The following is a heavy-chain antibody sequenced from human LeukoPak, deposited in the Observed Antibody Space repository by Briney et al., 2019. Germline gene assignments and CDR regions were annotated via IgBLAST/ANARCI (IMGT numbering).Heavy chain of an antibody. J-gene: IGHJ3*02. CDR2: ISWNSGSI. CDR3: AKLTGATWGRTESGAFHI. CDR1: GFIFDDYA. V-gene: IGHV3-9*01. Sequence: GGCLRLSCAASGFIFDDYAMHWVRQAPGKGVEWVSGISWNSGSINYADSVKGRFTISRDNAKNSLFLQMNSLRADDTALYYCAKLTGATWGRTESGAFHIWGQGTMVTVSS. D-gene: IGHD1-14*01.